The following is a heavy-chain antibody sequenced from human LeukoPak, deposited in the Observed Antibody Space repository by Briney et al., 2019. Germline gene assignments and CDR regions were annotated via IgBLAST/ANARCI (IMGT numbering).Heavy chain of an antibody. CDR1: GFTFNTYG. CDR2: ISGNGGDT. J-gene: IGHJ4*02. CDR3: AKGQIARSDRFDY. V-gene: IGHV3-23*01. D-gene: IGHD2-21*01. Sequence: GGSLRLSCAASGFTFNTYGMTWVRQAPGKGLEWVSIISGNGGDTFYADSVKGRFTISRDNSKSTLYLQMNGLRVEDTAVYYCAKGQIARSDRFDYWGQGTLVTVSS.